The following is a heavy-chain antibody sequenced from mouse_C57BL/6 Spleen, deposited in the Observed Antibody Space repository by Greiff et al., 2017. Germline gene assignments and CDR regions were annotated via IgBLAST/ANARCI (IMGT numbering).Heavy chain of an antibody. CDR3: ARDGNYEDWYFDV. V-gene: IGHV3-1*01. Sequence: VQLKESGPGMVKPSQSLSLTCTVTGYSITSGYDWHWIRHFPGNKLEWMGYISYSGSTNYNPSLKSRISITHDTSKNHFFLKLNSVTTEDTATYYCARDGNYEDWYFDVWGTGTTVTVSS. J-gene: IGHJ1*03. CDR2: ISYSGST. CDR1: GYSITSGYD. D-gene: IGHD2-1*01.